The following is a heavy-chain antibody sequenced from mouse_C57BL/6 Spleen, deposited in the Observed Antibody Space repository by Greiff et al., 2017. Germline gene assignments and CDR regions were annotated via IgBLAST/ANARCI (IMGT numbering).Heavy chain of an antibody. V-gene: IGHV1-64*01. Sequence: QVQLQQPGAELVKPGASVKLSCKASGYTFTSYWMHWVKQRPGQGLEWIGMIHPNSGSTNYNEKFKSKATLTVDKSSSTAYMQLSSLTSEDSAVYYCSRRVNYFGGLYYFDYWGQGTTLTVSS. J-gene: IGHJ2*01. CDR2: IHPNSGST. CDR1: GYTFTSYW. D-gene: IGHD1-1*02. CDR3: SRRVNYFGGLYYFDY.